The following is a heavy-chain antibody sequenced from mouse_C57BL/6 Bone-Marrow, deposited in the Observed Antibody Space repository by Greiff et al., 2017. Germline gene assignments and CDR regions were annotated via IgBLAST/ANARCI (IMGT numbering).Heavy chain of an antibody. D-gene: IGHD3-1*01. CDR3: TSGPYFDY. CDR2: IDPENGDT. J-gene: IGHJ2*01. V-gene: IGHV14-4*01. Sequence: EVKLQESGAELVRPGASVKLSCTASGFNIKDDDMHWVKQRPEQGLEWIGWIDPENGDTEYASKFQGKATITADTSSNTAYLQLSSLTSEDTAVYYCTSGPYFDYCGQGTTLTVSS. CDR1: GFNIKDDD.